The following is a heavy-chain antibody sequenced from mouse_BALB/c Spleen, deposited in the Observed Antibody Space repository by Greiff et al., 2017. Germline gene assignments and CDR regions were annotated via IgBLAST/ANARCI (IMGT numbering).Heavy chain of an antibody. D-gene: IGHD1-1*01. V-gene: IGHV5-6*02. CDR1: GFTFSSYG. CDR2: ISSGGSYT. CDR3: ARQRTTVVYFDY. Sequence: DVMLVESGGDLVKPGGSLKLSCAASGFTFSSYGMSWVRQTPDKRLEWVATISSGGSYTYYPDSVKGRFTISRDNAKNTLYLQMSSLKSEDTAMYYCARQRTTVVYFDYWGQGTTLTVSS. J-gene: IGHJ2*01.